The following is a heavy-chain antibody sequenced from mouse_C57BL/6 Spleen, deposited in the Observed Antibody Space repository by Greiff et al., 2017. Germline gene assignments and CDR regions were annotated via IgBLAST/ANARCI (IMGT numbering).Heavy chain of an antibody. V-gene: IGHV1-50*01. CDR3: ESSREYEGDYYAMDY. D-gene: IGHD5-2*01. Sequence: QVQLQQPGAELVKPGASVKLSCKASGYTFTSYWMQWVKQRPGQGLEWIGEIDPSDSYTNYNQKFKGKATLTVDTSSSTAYMQLNSLTSEDSAVYYCESSREYEGDYYAMDYWGQGTSVTVSS. J-gene: IGHJ4*01. CDR1: GYTFTSYW. CDR2: IDPSDSYT.